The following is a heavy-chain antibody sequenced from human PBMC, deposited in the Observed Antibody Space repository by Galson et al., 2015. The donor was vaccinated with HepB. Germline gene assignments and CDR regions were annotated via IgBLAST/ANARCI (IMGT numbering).Heavy chain of an antibody. Sequence: SVKVSCKASGYTFTSYDINWVRQATGQGLEWMGWMNPNSGNTGYAQKFQGRVTMTRNTSISTAYMELSSLRSEDTAVYYCARILYLRDGYNYLHKKGAFEIWGQGTMVTVSS. CDR3: ARILYLRDGYNYLHKKGAFEI. D-gene: IGHD5-24*01. J-gene: IGHJ3*02. V-gene: IGHV1-8*01. CDR1: GYTFTSYD. CDR2: MNPNSGNT.